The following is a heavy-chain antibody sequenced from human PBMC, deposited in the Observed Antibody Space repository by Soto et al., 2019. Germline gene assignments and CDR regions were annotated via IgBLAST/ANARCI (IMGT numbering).Heavy chain of an antibody. CDR1: GFTFSRQA. CDR3: ATGFLGLCTVVNCPLEY. D-gene: IGHD2-8*02. Sequence: QVQLVESGGGVVQPERSLRLSCAASGFTFSRQAMHWVRQAPGRGLEWVAVIWYHGIDKYYADSVKGRFTISRDNSKNTVYLQMNSLRGEDTAVYYCATGFLGLCTVVNCPLEYWGQGTLVTVSS. CDR2: IWYHGIDK. V-gene: IGHV3-33*01. J-gene: IGHJ4*02.